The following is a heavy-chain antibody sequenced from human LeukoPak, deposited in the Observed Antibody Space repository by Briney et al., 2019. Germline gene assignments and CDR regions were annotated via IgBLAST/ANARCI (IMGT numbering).Heavy chain of an antibody. J-gene: IGHJ3*01. CDR1: GGSISSGSYY. CDR2: IYTSGST. V-gene: IGHV4-61*02. Sequence: PSETLSLTCTVSGGSISSGSYYWSWIRQPAGKGLEWIGRIYTSGSTNYNPSLKSRATISVDTSKNQFSLKLSSVTAADTAVYYCAREVGYSSDAFDVWGQGTMVTVSS. D-gene: IGHD5-18*01. CDR3: AREVGYSSDAFDV.